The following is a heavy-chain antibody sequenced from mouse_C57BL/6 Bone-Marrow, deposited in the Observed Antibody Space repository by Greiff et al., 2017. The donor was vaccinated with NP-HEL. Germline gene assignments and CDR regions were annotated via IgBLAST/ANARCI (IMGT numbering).Heavy chain of an antibody. CDR1: GYTFTSYW. J-gene: IGHJ1*03. V-gene: IGHV1-69*01. D-gene: IGHD2-5*01. CDR2: IDPSDSYT. CDR3: ARDYYSNYGWYFDV. Sequence: VQLQQPGAELVMPGASVKLSCKASGYTFTSYWMHWVKQRPGQGLEWIGEIDPSDSYTNYNQKFKGKSTLTVDKSFSTAYMQLSSLTSEDSAVYYCARDYYSNYGWYFDVWGTGTTVTVSS.